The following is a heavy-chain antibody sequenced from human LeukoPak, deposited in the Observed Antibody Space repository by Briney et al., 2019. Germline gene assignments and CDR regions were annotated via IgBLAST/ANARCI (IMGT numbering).Heavy chain of an antibody. V-gene: IGHV3-74*01. D-gene: IGHD5-18*01. Sequence: GGSLRLSCAASGFTFSSYAMSWVRQAPGKGLVWVSRINSDGSSTSYADSVKGRFTISRDNAKNTLYLQMNSLRAEDTAVYYCARFRGYSYGSFDYWGQGTLVTVSS. CDR3: ARFRGYSYGSFDY. CDR1: GFTFSSYA. J-gene: IGHJ4*02. CDR2: INSDGSST.